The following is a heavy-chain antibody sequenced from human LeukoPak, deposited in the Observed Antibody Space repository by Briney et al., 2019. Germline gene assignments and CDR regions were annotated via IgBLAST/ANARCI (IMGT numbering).Heavy chain of an antibody. D-gene: IGHD6-6*01. CDR3: ARGSSSSGFDP. Sequence: GGSMRLSCAASGFTFSSYSMNWVRQAPGKGLEWVSSISSSSYIYYADSVKGRFTISRDNAKNSLYLQMNSLRAEDTAVYYCARGSSSSGFDPWGQGTLVTVSS. CDR2: ISSSSYI. J-gene: IGHJ5*02. CDR1: GFTFSSYS. V-gene: IGHV3-21*01.